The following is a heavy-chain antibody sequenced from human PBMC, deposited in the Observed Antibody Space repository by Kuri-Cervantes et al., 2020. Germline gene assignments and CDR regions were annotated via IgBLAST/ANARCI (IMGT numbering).Heavy chain of an antibody. CDR1: GFTFSSYS. CDR2: ISSSSSYI. J-gene: IGHJ4*02. CDR3: ARGLGGYGLW. Sequence: GESLKISCAASGFTFSSYSMNWVRQAPGKGLEWVSSISSSSSYIYYADSVKGRFTISRDNAKNSLYLQMNSLRAEDTAVYYCARGLGGYGLWWGQGTLVTVSS. D-gene: IGHD3-16*01. V-gene: IGHV3-21*04.